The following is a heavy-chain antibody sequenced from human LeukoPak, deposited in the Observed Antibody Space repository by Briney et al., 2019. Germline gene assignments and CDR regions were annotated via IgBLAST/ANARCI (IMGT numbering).Heavy chain of an antibody. CDR1: GFTFSSYW. CDR2: ISSSSSYI. J-gene: IGHJ4*02. V-gene: IGHV3-21*01. Sequence: PGGSLRLSCAASGFTFSSYWMSWVRQAPGKGLEWVSSISSSSSYIYYADSVKGRFTISRDNAKNSLYLQMNSLRAEDTAVYYCAPSYQLLIFDYWGQGTLVTVSS. CDR3: APSYQLLIFDY. D-gene: IGHD2-2*01.